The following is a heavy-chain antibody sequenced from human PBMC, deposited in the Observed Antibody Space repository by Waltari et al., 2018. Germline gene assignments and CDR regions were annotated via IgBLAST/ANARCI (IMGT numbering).Heavy chain of an antibody. CDR2: VDPEDGET. J-gene: IGHJ4*02. CDR3: ATNSYTIFGVVIIGALGY. CDR1: GYTFTDYY. D-gene: IGHD3-3*01. Sequence: EVQLVQSGAEVKKPGATVKISCKASGYTFTDYYMHWVQQAPGKGLEWMGRVDPEDGETIYAEKFQGRVTITADTSTDTAYMELSSLRSEDTAVYYCATNSYTIFGVVIIGALGYWGQGTLVTVSS. V-gene: IGHV1-69-2*01.